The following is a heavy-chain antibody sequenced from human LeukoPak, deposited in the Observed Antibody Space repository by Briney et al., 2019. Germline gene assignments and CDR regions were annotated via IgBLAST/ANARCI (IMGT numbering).Heavy chain of an antibody. CDR1: GYTFTSDG. CDR2: ISAYNGNT. V-gene: IGHV1-18*01. CDR3: ARDNGVAPLYYYGMDV. J-gene: IGHJ6*02. Sequence: ASVKVSCKASGYTFTSDGISWVRQAPGQGLEWMGWISAYNGNTNYAQKLQGRVTMTTDTSTSTAYMELRSLRSDDTAVYYCARDNGVAPLYYYGMDVWGQGTTVTVSS. D-gene: IGHD2-8*01.